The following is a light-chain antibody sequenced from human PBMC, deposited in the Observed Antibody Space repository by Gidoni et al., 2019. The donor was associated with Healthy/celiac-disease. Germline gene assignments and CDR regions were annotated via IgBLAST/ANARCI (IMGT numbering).Light chain of an antibody. J-gene: IGKJ2*01. Sequence: IVLTPSPGTLSLSPGERATLSCRASKSVSSSYLAWYQQKPGQAPRLLIYGASSRATGIPDRFSGSGSGPDFTLTISRLEPEDFAVYYCQQYGSSQYTFGQGTKLEIK. CDR2: GAS. CDR1: KSVSSSY. V-gene: IGKV3-20*01. CDR3: QQYGSSQYT.